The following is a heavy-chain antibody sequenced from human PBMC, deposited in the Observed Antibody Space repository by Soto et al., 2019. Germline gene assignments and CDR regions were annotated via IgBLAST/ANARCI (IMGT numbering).Heavy chain of an antibody. V-gene: IGHV3-66*01. J-gene: IGHJ3*02. CDR1: GFTVTDIY. CDR3: AREPRYCSGGSCSIMGDAFDI. Sequence: ESGGGLVQPGGSLRLSCVASGFTVTDIYMNWVRQAPGKGLEWVSVIYKDFTDYADFVRGRFSVSTDTSKNALYLQLDNLRAVGTAVYYCAREPRYCSGGSCSIMGDAFDIWGQGAMVTVSS. D-gene: IGHD2-15*01. CDR2: IYKDFT.